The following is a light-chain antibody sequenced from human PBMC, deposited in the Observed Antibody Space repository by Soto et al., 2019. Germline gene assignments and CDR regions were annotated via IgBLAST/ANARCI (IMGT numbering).Light chain of an antibody. CDR3: QQYGSSPLT. Sequence: PGTLSLSPGERATLSCRASQSVSSSYLARYQQKPGQAPRLLIYGASSRATGIPDRFSGSGSGTDFTLTISRLEPEDFAVYYCQQYGSSPLTFGGGTKVDIK. CDR1: QSVSSSY. CDR2: GAS. J-gene: IGKJ4*01. V-gene: IGKV3-20*01.